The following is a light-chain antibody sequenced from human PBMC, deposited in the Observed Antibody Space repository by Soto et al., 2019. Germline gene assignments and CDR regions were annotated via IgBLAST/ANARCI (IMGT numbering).Light chain of an antibody. V-gene: IGKV1-9*01. CDR3: QQLNSYPLT. Sequence: IQLTQSPSSLSASVGDRVTITCRASQGISSYLAWYQQKPGKAPKLLIYAASTLQSGVPSRFSGSESGTDFTLTISRLQPEDFASYYCQQLNSYPLTFGGGTKVDIK. CDR1: QGISSY. CDR2: AAS. J-gene: IGKJ4*01.